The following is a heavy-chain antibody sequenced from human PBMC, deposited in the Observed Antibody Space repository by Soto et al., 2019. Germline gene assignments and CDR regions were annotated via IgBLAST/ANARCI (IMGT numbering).Heavy chain of an antibody. CDR1: EFTFSSFA. V-gene: IGHV3-30*14. D-gene: IGHD2-21*02. CDR3: GRGLAMVVTLDQ. Sequence: GGSLRLSCAASEFTFSSFAMHWVRQAPGRGLEWVALISHDGDNKYYADSVKGRFTISRDNSKNTLYLQLNDLTTEDTAMYYCGRGLAMVVTLDQWGQETLVTVSS. J-gene: IGHJ4*02. CDR2: ISHDGDNK.